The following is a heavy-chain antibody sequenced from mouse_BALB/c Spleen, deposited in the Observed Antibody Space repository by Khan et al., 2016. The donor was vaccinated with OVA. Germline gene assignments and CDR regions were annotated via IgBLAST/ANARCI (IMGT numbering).Heavy chain of an antibody. Sequence: EVQLQESGPGLVKPSQSLSLTCTVTGYSITTDYAWNWIRQFPGNKLEWMGYISYRGSTSYTPSLKSRISITRDTSKNTFFLQLNSVTTEDTATFYCARLGPGFSYWGQGTLVTVSA. J-gene: IGHJ3*01. D-gene: IGHD4-1*01. CDR1: GYSITTDYA. CDR2: ISYRGST. V-gene: IGHV3-2*02. CDR3: ARLGPGFSY.